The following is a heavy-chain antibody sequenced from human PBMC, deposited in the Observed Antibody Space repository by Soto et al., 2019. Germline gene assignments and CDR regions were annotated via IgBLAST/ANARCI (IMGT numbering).Heavy chain of an antibody. CDR3: ARARPGSTADV. D-gene: IGHD2-2*01. V-gene: IGHV3-21*01. CDR1: GFTFSSYN. J-gene: IGHJ6*02. Sequence: EVQLVESGGGLVKPGGSLRLSCAASGFTFSSYNMNWVRQAPGKGLEWVSSISSTGSYIYYADSVKGRFTISRDNAKNSLYLQMNGLRAEDTAVYYCARARPGSTADVWGQGTTVTVSS. CDR2: ISSTGSYI.